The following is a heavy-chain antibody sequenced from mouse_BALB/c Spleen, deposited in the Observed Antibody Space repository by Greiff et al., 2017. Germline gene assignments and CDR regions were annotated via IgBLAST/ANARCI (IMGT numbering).Heavy chain of an antibody. CDR2: ISNGGGST. CDR1: GFTFSSYT. J-gene: IGHJ2*01. D-gene: IGHD1-2*01. CDR3: ARRDYGFLFDY. Sequence: EVKLMESGGGLVQPGGSLKLYCAASGFTFSSYTMSWVRQTPEKRLEWVAYISNGGGSTYYPDTVKGRFTISRDNAKNTLYLQMSSLKSEDTAMYYCARRDYGFLFDYWGQGTTLTVSS. V-gene: IGHV5-12-2*01.